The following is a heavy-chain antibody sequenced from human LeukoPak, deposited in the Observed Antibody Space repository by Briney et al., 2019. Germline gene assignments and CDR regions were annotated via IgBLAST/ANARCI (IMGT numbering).Heavy chain of an antibody. CDR2: INPSGGST. CDR3: ARDGPTAAPFDY. Sequence: GASVKVSCKASGYRFTSYDMHWVRQAPGQGLEWMGIINPSGGSTSYAQRFQGRVAMTRDTSTTTVYMEVNSLTPEDTAVYFCARDGPTAAPFDYWGQGTLVTVSS. V-gene: IGHV1-46*01. D-gene: IGHD2-2*01. CDR1: GYRFTSYD. J-gene: IGHJ4*02.